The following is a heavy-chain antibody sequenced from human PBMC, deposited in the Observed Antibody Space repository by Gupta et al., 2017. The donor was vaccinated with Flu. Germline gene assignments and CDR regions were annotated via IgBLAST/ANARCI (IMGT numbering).Heavy chain of an antibody. D-gene: IGHD5-18*01. CDR1: GYTFTSYG. V-gene: IGHV1-18*01. CDR3: AAHNADTAMAGDFDY. J-gene: IGHJ4*02. Sequence: QVQLVQSGAEVKKPGASAKASCKASGYTFTSYGISWVRQAPGQGLEWMGWISAYNGNTNYAQKLQGRVTMTTDTSTSTAYMELRSLRSDDTAVYYCAAHNADTAMAGDFDYWGQGTLVTVSS. CDR2: ISAYNGNT.